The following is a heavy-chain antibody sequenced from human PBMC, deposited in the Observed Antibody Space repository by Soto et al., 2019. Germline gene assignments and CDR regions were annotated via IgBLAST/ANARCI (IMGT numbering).Heavy chain of an antibody. D-gene: IGHD2-2*01. CDR2: IYHSGST. Sequence: QLQLQESGSGLVKPSQTLSLTCAVSGGSISSGGYSWSWIRQPPGKGLEWIGYIYHSGSTYYNPSLKSRVTISVDRSKNQFSLKLSSVTAADTAVYYCARGVPVVPAAMGYYYYYGMDVWGQGTTVTVSS. J-gene: IGHJ6*02. V-gene: IGHV4-30-2*01. CDR1: GGSISSGGYS. CDR3: ARGVPVVPAAMGYYYYYGMDV.